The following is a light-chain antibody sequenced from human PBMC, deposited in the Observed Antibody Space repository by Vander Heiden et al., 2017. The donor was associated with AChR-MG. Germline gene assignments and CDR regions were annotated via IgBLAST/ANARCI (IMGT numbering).Light chain of an antibody. J-gene: IGKJ4*01. Sequence: ENVLTQSPATLSLSPGERATVSCRASQRITTHLPWYQQRPGQAPMLLIFDASNRATGVPARFSGSGSGSDFPLTISSLEPEDFAVDFCQHRYYWPRGGLTFGGGTKVEMK. CDR2: DAS. CDR1: QRITTH. CDR3: QHRYYWPRGGLT. V-gene: IGKV3-11*01.